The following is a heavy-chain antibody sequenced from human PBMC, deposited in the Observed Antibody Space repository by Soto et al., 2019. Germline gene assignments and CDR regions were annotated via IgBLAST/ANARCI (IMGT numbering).Heavy chain of an antibody. V-gene: IGHV1-58*02. Sequence: SGQVSCQRSGHCFMSSGIPWVRQAHGQRLEWIGWIVVASGQTNYAQNFRGRVAITRDTSTATAYIELTGLTSEDTAVYFCSADRPDIGVGWWVWGQGTTVTVSS. CDR1: GHCFMSSG. J-gene: IGHJ6*02. CDR3: SADRPDIGVGWWV. D-gene: IGHD2-15*01. CDR2: IVVASGQT.